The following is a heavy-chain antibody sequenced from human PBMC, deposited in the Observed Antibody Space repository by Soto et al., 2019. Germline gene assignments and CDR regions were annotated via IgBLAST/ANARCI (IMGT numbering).Heavy chain of an antibody. D-gene: IGHD6-6*01. V-gene: IGHV3-66*01. CDR2: IYSGGGI. CDR3: MCRPRA. J-gene: IGHJ5*02. CDR1: GFIVSANY. Sequence: DEQLVESGGALVQPGGSLRLSCAASGFIVSANYMRWVRQAPGQGLEWVAVIYSGGGIYYRDSVKGRFTISRDHSKNTVYLQMNSLRAEDSGVYYCMCRPRAWGQGTLVTVSS.